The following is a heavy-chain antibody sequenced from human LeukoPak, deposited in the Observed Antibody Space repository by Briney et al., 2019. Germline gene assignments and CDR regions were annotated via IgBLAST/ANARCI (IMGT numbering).Heavy chain of an antibody. CDR2: IRANVDSA. CDR3: VKDRDCSSTSCYLPFSY. CDR1: GFTFSTSL. D-gene: IGHD2-2*01. J-gene: IGHJ4*02. Sequence: GGSLRLSCSASGFTFSTSLMHWVSPAPGKGRLYVSAIRANVDSAYYADSVRARFTVSTDNSKNTMFLQMTNLRAEDMAMYYCVKDRDCSSTSCYLPFSYWGQGTLVTVSS. V-gene: IGHV3-64D*09.